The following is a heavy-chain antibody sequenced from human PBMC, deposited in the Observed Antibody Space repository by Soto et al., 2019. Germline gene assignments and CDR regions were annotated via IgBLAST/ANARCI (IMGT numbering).Heavy chain of an antibody. V-gene: IGHV3-30*18. CDR3: AKFSGTLQYFDY. J-gene: IGHJ4*02. Sequence: GGALRLFCTASGFTFSSYGMHWVRQAGGKGLEWVAVISYDGTSKYYADSLKVRLTISTDNSKNTLYLQMNSLRAAHTAVYYCAKFSGTLQYFDYWGQGTLVTVSS. CDR2: ISYDGTSK. D-gene: IGHD4-4*01. CDR1: GFTFSSYG.